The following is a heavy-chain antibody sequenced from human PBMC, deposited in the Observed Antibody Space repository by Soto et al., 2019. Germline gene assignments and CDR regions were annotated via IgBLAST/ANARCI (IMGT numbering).Heavy chain of an antibody. J-gene: IGHJ5*02. CDR3: ERALPLAIGGFEP. CDR2: IYTAGGT. V-gene: IGHV3-53*01. Sequence: GGSLRLSCAASGFTVSNNYMTWVRQPPGKGLECVSVIYTAGGTNYAHSVKARFILPRHNPKNTLYLQMNSQRAEDTAVYYCERALPLAIGGFEPLGQGTLVTVSS. CDR1: GFTVSNNY. D-gene: IGHD2-2*02.